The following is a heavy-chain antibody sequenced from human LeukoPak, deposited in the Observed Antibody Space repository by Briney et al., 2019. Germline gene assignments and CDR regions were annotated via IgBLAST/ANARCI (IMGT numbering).Heavy chain of an antibody. CDR2: IYHSGST. D-gene: IGHD4-17*01. J-gene: IGHJ6*02. V-gene: IGHV4-30-2*01. CDR3: ARSYGDYIYYYGMDV. CDR1: GGSISSGGYS. Sequence: SSQTLSLTCAVSGGSISSGGYSWSWIRQPPGKGLEWIGYIYHSGSTYYNPSLKSRVTISVDTSKNQFSLKLSSVTAADTAVYYCARSYGDYIYYYGMDVWGQGTTVTVSS.